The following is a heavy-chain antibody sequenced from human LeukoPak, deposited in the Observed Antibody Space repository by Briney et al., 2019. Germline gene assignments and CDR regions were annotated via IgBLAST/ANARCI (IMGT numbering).Heavy chain of an antibody. V-gene: IGHV4-59*01. D-gene: IGHD3-22*01. Sequence: SETLSLTCTVSGGSISSYYWSWLRQPPGKGLEWIGYIYYSGSTNDNPSLKSRVTISVDTSKNQFSLMLSSVPAADTAVYYCARGHHYYDSSGPGGDYYYGMDVWGQGTTVTVSS. CDR1: GGSISSYY. CDR3: ARGHHYYDSSGPGGDYYYGMDV. CDR2: IYYSGST. J-gene: IGHJ6*02.